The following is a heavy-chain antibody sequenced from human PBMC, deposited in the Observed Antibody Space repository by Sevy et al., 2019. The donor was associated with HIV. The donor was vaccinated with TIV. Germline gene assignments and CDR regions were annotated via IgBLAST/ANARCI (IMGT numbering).Heavy chain of an antibody. V-gene: IGHV3-30*03. J-gene: IGHJ6*02. D-gene: IGHD2-8*02. CDR3: AGDRETGARGGYYYGMDV. CDR2: ISYDGSNK. CDR1: GFTFSSYG. Sequence: GGSLRLSCAASGFTFSSYGMHWVRQAPGKGLEWVAVISYDGSNKYYADSVKGRFTISRDNSKNTLYLQMNSLRDEDTAVYYCAGDRETGARGGYYYGMDVWGQGTTVTVSS.